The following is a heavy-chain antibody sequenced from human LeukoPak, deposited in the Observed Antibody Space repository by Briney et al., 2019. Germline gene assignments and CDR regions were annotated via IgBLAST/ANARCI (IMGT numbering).Heavy chain of an antibody. V-gene: IGHV7-4-1*02. CDR3: ARGKLFNYYYYVDV. D-gene: IGHD2-21*01. CDR2: INTNTGNP. J-gene: IGHJ6*03. CDR1: GYTFTSYA. Sequence: ASVKVSCKASGYTFTSYAMNWVRQAPGQGLEWMGWINTNTGNPTYAQGFTGRFVFSLDTSVSTAYLQISSLKAEDTAVYYCARGKLFNYYYYVDVWGKGTTVTVSS.